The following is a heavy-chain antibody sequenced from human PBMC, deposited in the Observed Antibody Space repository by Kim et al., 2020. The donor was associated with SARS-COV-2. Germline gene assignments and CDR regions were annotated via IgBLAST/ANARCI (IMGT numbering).Heavy chain of an antibody. V-gene: IGHV3-48*03. D-gene: IGHD6-13*01. CDR3: ARDLIIGAAAGEDFDY. Sequence: GGSLRLSCAASGFTFSSYEMNWVRQAPGKGLEWVSYISSSGSTIYYADSVKGRFTISRDNAKNSLYLQMNSLRAEDTAVYYCARDLIIGAAAGEDFDYWGQGTLVTVSS. CDR1: GFTFSSYE. CDR2: ISSSGSTI. J-gene: IGHJ4*02.